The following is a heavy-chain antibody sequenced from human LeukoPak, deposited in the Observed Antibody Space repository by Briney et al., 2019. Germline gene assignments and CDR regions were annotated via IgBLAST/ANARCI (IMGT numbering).Heavy chain of an antibody. V-gene: IGHV3-7*01. D-gene: IGHD1-26*01. CDR1: GFTFSSYW. Sequence: GGSLRLSFAASGFTFSSYWMSWVRPAPGKGLEWVANIKQDGSEKYYVDSVKGRFTISRDNAKNSLYLQMNSLRAEDTAVYYCARDKIVGATLFDYWGQGTLVTVSS. CDR3: ARDKIVGATLFDY. J-gene: IGHJ4*02. CDR2: IKQDGSEK.